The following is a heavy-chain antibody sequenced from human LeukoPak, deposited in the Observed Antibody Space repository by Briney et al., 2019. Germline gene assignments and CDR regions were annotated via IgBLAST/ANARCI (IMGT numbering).Heavy chain of an antibody. V-gene: IGHV3-48*03. J-gene: IGHJ4*02. CDR3: VKASSGYYYEY. CDR2: ISSSGSTI. Sequence: PGGSLRLSCAASGFTFSSYEMNWVRQAPGKGLEWVSYISSSGSTIYYAASVKGRFTISRDNAKNTLYLQMSSMRAEDTAVYYCVKASSGYYYEYWGQGTLVTVSS. CDR1: GFTFSSYE. D-gene: IGHD3-22*01.